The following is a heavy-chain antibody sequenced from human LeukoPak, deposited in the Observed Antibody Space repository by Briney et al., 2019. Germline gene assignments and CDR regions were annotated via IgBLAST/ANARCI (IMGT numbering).Heavy chain of an antibody. Sequence: GGSLRLSCAVSGVTFSSFSMNWVRQAPGKGLEWVSSISSSSSYIYYAAPGKGRFTTSRDNAKNSLYLQMNSLRAEDTAVYYCARDSGLLWFGELSFFDPWGQGTLVTVSS. D-gene: IGHD3-10*01. J-gene: IGHJ5*02. CDR1: GVTFSSFS. CDR3: ARDSGLLWFGELSFFDP. CDR2: ISSSSSYI. V-gene: IGHV3-21*01.